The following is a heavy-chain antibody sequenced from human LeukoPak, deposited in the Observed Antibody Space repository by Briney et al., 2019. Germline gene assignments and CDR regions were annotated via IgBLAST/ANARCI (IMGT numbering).Heavy chain of an antibody. J-gene: IGHJ4*02. CDR3: ARVRYYYDSSGYYIGGVFDY. V-gene: IGHV1-18*01. Sequence: ASVKVSCKASGYTFTSYGISWVRQAPGQGLEWMGWISAYNGNRNYAQKFQGRVTMTTDTSTSTAYMELRSLRSDDTAVYYCARVRYYYDSSGYYIGGVFDYWGQGTLVTVSS. CDR2: ISAYNGNR. D-gene: IGHD3-22*01. CDR1: GYTFTSYG.